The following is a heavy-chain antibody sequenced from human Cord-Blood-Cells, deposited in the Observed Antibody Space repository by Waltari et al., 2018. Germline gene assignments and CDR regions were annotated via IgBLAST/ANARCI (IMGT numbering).Heavy chain of an antibody. V-gene: IGHV4-34*01. CDR2: INHSGST. D-gene: IGHD6-13*01. J-gene: IGHJ4*02. Sequence: QVQLQQWGAGLLKPSETLSLTCAVYGGSFSGYYWSWIRQPPGKGLEWIGEINHSGSTNYNPSLKSRVTISVDTSKNQFSRKLSSVTAADTAVYYCARAPVRIAAADDGFDYWGQGTLVTVSS. CDR1: GGSFSGYY. CDR3: ARAPVRIAAADDGFDY.